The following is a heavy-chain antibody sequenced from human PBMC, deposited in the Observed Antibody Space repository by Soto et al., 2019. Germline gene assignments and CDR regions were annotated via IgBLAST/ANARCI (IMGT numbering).Heavy chain of an antibody. CDR1: GYTFTSYG. CDR2: IIPIFGTA. Sequence: SVKVSCKASGYTFTSYGISWVRQAPGQGLEWMGWIIPIFGTANYAQKFQGRVTITADESTSTAYMELSSLRSEDTAVYYCARGLRPYCTNGVCYRAKEIYYYGMDVWGQGTTVTVSS. CDR3: ARGLRPYCTNGVCYRAKEIYYYGMDV. J-gene: IGHJ6*02. V-gene: IGHV1-69*13. D-gene: IGHD2-8*01.